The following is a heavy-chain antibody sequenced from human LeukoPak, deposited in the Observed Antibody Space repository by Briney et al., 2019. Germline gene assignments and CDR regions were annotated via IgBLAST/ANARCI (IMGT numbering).Heavy chain of an antibody. CDR3: ARDQEGFDY. CDR2: IYPRDGST. CDR1: GYTFTNNY. V-gene: IGHV1-46*01. J-gene: IGHJ4*02. Sequence: ASVKVSCTASGYTFTNNYLHWVRQAPGQGLEWMGMIYPRDGSTSYAQNFQGRVTVTRDTSTTTVHMELRGLRSEDTAVYYCARDQEGFDYWGQGTLVTVSS.